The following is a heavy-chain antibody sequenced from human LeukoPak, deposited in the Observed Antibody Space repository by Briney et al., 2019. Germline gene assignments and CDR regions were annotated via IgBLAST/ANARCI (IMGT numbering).Heavy chain of an antibody. Sequence: SGTLSLTCTVSGGSISSGDYYWSWIRQPPGKGLEWIGYIYYSGSTYYNPSLKSRVTISVDTSKNQFSLKLSSVTAADTAVYYCASLYCSSTSCYTSDYWGQGTLVTVSS. J-gene: IGHJ4*02. CDR2: IYYSGST. D-gene: IGHD2-2*02. CDR3: ASLYCSSTSCYTSDY. V-gene: IGHV4-30-4*01. CDR1: GGSISSGDYY.